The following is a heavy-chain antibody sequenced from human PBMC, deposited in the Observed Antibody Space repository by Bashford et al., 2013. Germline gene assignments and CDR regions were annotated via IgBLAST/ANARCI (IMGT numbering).Heavy chain of an antibody. CDR1: GGTFSSYA. J-gene: IGHJ5*02. CDR3: AREQQLVTHTNNWFDP. V-gene: IGHV1-69*06. Sequence: SVKVSCKASGGTFSSYAISWVRQAPGQGLEWMGGIIPIFGTANYAQKFQGRVTITADKSTSTAYMELSSLRSEDTAVYYCAREQQLVTHTNNWFDPWGQGTLVTVSS. CDR2: IIPIFGTA. D-gene: IGHD6-13*01.